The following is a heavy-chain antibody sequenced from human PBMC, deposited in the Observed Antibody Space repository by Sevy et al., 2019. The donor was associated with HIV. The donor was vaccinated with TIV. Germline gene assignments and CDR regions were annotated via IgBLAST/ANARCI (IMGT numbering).Heavy chain of an antibody. CDR2: ISAYNGNR. CDR1: GFVFLTYG. V-gene: IGHV1-18*01. Sequence: ASVKVSCKVSGFVFLTYGITWVRQAPGQGLEWMGWISAYNGNRNYAQKLQGSVTMTTDTSTNTDTTTSYMELRSLRPDDTAVYYCAIVPIALDDDDVLTRQNWFDRWGQRTLVTVSS. J-gene: IGHJ5*02. CDR3: AIVPIALDDDDVLTRQNWFDR. D-gene: IGHD3-9*01.